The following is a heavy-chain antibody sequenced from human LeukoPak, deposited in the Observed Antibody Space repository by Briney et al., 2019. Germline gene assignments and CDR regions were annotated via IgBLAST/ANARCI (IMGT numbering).Heavy chain of an antibody. V-gene: IGHV3-23*01. D-gene: IGHD5-12*01. CDR2: IRGTGTTT. Sequence: GGSLRLSCAASGLTYSDFAMSWVRQAPGMGLEWVSTIRGTGTTTHYADSVNGRFTISRDNSESTVTLYLQMNSLRGEDTAVYYCTRDSGYNAFDIWGQGTMVTVSS. J-gene: IGHJ3*02. CDR3: TRDSGYNAFDI. CDR1: GLTYSDFA.